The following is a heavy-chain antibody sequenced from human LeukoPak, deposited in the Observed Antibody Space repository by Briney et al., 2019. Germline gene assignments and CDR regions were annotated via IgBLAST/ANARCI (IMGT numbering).Heavy chain of an antibody. CDR3: ARVVGYCTNGVCRPEY. V-gene: IGHV1-18*01. Sequence: GASVKVSCKASGYTFTNYGISWVRQAPGQGLAWMGWISAYNGNTNYAQKIQGRVTMTTDTSTSTAYMELRSLRSDDTAVYYCARVVGYCTNGVCRPEYWGQGTLVTVSS. J-gene: IGHJ4*02. CDR2: ISAYNGNT. CDR1: GYTFTNYG. D-gene: IGHD2-8*01.